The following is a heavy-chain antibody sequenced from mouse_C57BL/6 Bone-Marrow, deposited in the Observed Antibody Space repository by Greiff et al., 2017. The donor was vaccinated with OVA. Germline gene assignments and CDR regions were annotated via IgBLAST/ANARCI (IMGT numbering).Heavy chain of an antibody. J-gene: IGHJ3*01. Sequence: EVQLQQSGPELVKPGASVKMSCKASGYTFTDYNMHWVKQSHGKSLEWIGYINPNNGGTSYNQKFKGKATLTGNKSSSTAYMELRSLTSEDSAVYYCARRGDGYYVDWFAYWGQGTLVTVSA. D-gene: IGHD2-3*01. V-gene: IGHV1-22*01. CDR3: ARRGDGYYVDWFAY. CDR2: INPNNGGT. CDR1: GYTFTDYN.